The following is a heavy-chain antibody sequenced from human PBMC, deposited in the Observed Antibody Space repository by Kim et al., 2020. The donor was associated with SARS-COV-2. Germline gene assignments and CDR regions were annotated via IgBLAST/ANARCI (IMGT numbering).Heavy chain of an antibody. CDR2: IYYSGST. D-gene: IGHD2-15*01. CDR3: ARTYSRYCSGGSCYSRYLDP. V-gene: IGHV4-39*01. CDR1: GGSISSSSYY. J-gene: IGHJ5*02. Sequence: SETLSLTCTVSGGSISSSSYYWGWIRQPPGKGLEWIGSIYYSGSTYYNPSLKSRVTISVDTSKNQFSLKLRSVTAADTAVYYCARTYSRYCSGGSCYSRYLDPWGQGTLVTVSS.